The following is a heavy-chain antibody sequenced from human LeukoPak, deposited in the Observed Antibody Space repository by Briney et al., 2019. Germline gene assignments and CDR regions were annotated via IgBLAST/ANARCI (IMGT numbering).Heavy chain of an antibody. Sequence: GGSLRLSCATSGFTFSIYAMTWVRQAPGKGLECVGFIRSKVYGGTPEYAASVKGRFTISRDDSKGIAYLQMNSLKTEDTAVYYCTRDQTPYYWGQGTLVTVSS. CDR1: GFTFSIYA. CDR2: IRSKVYGGTP. J-gene: IGHJ4*02. CDR3: TRDQTPYY. V-gene: IGHV3-49*04.